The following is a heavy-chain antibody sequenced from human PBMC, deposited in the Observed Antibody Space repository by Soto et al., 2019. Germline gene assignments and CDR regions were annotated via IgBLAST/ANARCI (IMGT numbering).Heavy chain of an antibody. D-gene: IGHD2-15*01. V-gene: IGHV3-15*07. CDR1: GFTFSNAW. Sequence: GSLRLSCAASGFTFSNAWMNWVRQAPGKGLEWVGRIKSKTDGGTTDYAAPVKGRFTISRDDSKNTLYLQMNSLKTEDTAVYYCSTVDCGDGSCYSDYWGQGTLVTVSS. J-gene: IGHJ4*02. CDR2: IKSKTDGGTT. CDR3: STVDCGDGSCYSDY.